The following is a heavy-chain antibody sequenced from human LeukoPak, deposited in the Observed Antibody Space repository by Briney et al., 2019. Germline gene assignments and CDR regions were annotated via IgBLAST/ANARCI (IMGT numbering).Heavy chain of an antibody. J-gene: IGHJ5*02. CDR1: GYTFTGYY. V-gene: IGHV1-2*02. CDR3: AYGSYWGFDP. CDR2: INPNSGGT. Sequence: ASVKVSCKASGYTFTGYYMHWVRQAPGQGLEWMGWINPNSGGTNYAQEFQGRVTMTRDTSISTAYMELSSLRSEDTAVYYCAYGSYWGFDPWGQGTLVTVSS. D-gene: IGHD1-26*01.